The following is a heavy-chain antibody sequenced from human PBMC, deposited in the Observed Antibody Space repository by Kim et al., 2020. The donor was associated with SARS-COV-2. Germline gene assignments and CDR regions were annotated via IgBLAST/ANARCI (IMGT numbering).Heavy chain of an antibody. V-gene: IGHV3-21*01. CDR3: ARDKAVAGYWNDYWFDP. D-gene: IGHD6-19*01. J-gene: IGHJ5*02. Sequence: VKGRFTISRDNAKNSLYLQMNSLRAEDTAVYYCARDKAVAGYWNDYWFDPWGQGTLVTVSS.